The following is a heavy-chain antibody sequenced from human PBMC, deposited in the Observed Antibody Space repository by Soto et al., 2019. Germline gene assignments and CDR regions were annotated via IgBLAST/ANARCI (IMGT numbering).Heavy chain of an antibody. CDR3: ARREGYCSSTSCYSGMDV. V-gene: IGHV4-59*08. CDR1: GGSISSYY. Sequence: PSETLSLTCTVSGGSISSYYWSWIRQPPGKGLEWIGYIYYSGSTNYNPSLKSRVTISVDTSKNQFSLKLSSVTAADTAVYYCARREGYCSSTSCYSGMDVWG. J-gene: IGHJ6*02. D-gene: IGHD2-2*02. CDR2: IYYSGST.